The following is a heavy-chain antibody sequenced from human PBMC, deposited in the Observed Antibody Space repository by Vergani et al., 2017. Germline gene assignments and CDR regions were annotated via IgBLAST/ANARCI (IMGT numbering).Heavy chain of an antibody. CDR1: GGSFSGYY. J-gene: IGHJ2*01. CDR3: ASNYYGSGSYFRYFDL. D-gene: IGHD3-10*01. CDR2: INHSGST. V-gene: IGHV4-34*01. Sequence: QVQLPQWGAGLLKPSETLSLTCAVYGGSFSGYYWSWIRQPPGKGLEWIGEINHSGSTNYNPSLKSRVTISVDTSKNQFSLKLSSVTAADTAVYYCASNYYGSGSYFRYFDLWGRGTLVTVSS.